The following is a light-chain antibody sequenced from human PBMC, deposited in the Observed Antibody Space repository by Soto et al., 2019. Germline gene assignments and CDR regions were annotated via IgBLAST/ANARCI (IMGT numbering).Light chain of an antibody. V-gene: IGKV3-15*01. Sequence: EIVMTQSPATLSVSPGERATLSCRASQSVSSNLSWYQQKPGQAPRLLIYGASTRATGIPARFSDSGSGTEFTLTISSLQSEDFAVYYCQQYNNWPITFGQGRRLEIK. J-gene: IGKJ5*01. CDR1: QSVSSN. CDR3: QQYNNWPIT. CDR2: GAS.